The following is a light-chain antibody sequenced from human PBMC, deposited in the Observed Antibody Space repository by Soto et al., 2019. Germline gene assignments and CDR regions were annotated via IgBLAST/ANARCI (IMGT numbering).Light chain of an antibody. J-gene: IGLJ2*01. CDR2: GNS. CDR1: SSNIGAGYD. Sequence: QSVLTQPPSVSGAPGQRVTISCTGSSSNIGAGYDVHWYQQLPGTAHKLLIYGNSNRPSGVPDRFSGSKSGTSASLAITGLQAEDEADYYCQSYDSSLSVGVVFGGGTKLTVL. V-gene: IGLV1-40*01. CDR3: QSYDSSLSVGVV.